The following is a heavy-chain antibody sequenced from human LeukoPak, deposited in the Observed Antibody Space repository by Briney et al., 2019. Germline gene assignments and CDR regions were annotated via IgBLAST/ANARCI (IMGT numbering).Heavy chain of an antibody. J-gene: IGHJ4*02. V-gene: IGHV3-74*01. CDR1: GFTFNKYW. CDR3: TRYTAETGSWS. D-gene: IGHD3-9*01. Sequence: GGSLRLSSAASGFTFNKYWMHWFRQAPGKGLLWVSRINSDGTSTHFADSVKGRFTISRDNAKNALYLQMDSLRVEDTAVYYCTRYTAETGSWSWGQGTLVTVSS. CDR2: INSDGTST.